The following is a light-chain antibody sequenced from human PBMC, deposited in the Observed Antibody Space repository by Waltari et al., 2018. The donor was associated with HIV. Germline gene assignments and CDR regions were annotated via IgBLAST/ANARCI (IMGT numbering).Light chain of an antibody. CDR1: ALPKQY. CDR3: QSADSSGTWV. J-gene: IGLJ3*02. V-gene: IGLV3-25*03. CDR2: KDT. Sequence: SYELTQPPSVSVSPGQTARITCSGDALPKQYAYWYHQKPGQAPVLGISKDTERPSGIPERFSGSSSGTTVTLTISGVQAEDEADYYCQSADSSGTWVFGGGTKLTVL.